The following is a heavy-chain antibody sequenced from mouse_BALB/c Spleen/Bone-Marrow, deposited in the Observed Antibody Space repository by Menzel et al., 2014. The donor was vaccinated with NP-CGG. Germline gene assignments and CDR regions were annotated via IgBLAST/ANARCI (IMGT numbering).Heavy chain of an antibody. J-gene: IGHJ2*01. D-gene: IGHD1-3*01. Sequence: EVKLMESGGGLVSPGGSLKLSCAASGFTFSNYAMSWVRQTPEKRLEWVATVSSGGSFTYYPDSVKGQFTISRDSAKNTLYLQMSSLRSEDTAMYYCARHGDNYVFDYWGQGTTLTVSS. CDR1: GFTFSNYA. V-gene: IGHV5-9-3*01. CDR2: VSSGGSFT. CDR3: ARHGDNYVFDY.